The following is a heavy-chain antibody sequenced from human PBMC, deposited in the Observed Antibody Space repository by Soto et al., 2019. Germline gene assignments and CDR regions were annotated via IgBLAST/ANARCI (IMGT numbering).Heavy chain of an antibody. J-gene: IGHJ6*02. V-gene: IGHV3-30*18. D-gene: IGHD1-26*01. CDR1: GFTFSSYG. CDR3: AKDGPVYGGSYRSTHLKYGMDV. Sequence: GGSLRLSCAASGFTFSSYGMHWVRQAPGKGLEWVAVISYDGSNKYYADSVKGRFTISRDNSKNTLYLQMNSLRAEDTAVYYCAKDGPVYGGSYRSTHLKYGMDVWGQGTTVTVSS. CDR2: ISYDGSNK.